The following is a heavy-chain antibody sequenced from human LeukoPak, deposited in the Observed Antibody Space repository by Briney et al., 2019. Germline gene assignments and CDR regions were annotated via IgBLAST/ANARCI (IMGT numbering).Heavy chain of an antibody. CDR1: GFTFSSYE. V-gene: IGHV3-48*03. CDR2: IDRSGSTM. J-gene: IGHJ4*02. CDR3: ARDPSRGLYYFDH. Sequence: GGSLKLSCVASGFTFSSYEMNWVRQAPGKGLEWVSFIDRSGSTMYYADSVKGRFTISRDNAKNSLYLQMHSLRAEDTAVYYCARDPSRGLYYFDHWGQGTLVTVSS. D-gene: IGHD3/OR15-3a*01.